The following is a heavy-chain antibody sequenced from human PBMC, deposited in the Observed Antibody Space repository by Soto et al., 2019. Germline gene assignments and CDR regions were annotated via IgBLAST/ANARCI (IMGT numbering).Heavy chain of an antibody. CDR1: GGSISSYY. J-gene: IGHJ5*02. Sequence: TSETLSLTCTVSGGSISSYYWSWIRQPPGKGLEWIGYIYYSGSTNYNPSPKSRVTISVDTSKNQFSLKLSSVTAADTAVYYCARAGHDYDFWSGTPVGWFDPWGQGTLVTVS. D-gene: IGHD3-3*01. CDR3: ARAGHDYDFWSGTPVGWFDP. V-gene: IGHV4-59*01. CDR2: IYYSGST.